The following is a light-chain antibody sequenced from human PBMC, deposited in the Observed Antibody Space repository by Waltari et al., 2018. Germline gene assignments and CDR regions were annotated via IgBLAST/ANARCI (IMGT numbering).Light chain of an antibody. Sequence: AIRMTQSPSSLSASTGDRVTLTCRASQGISSYLAGYQQKPGKAPKLLIYAASTLQSGVPSRFSGSGSGTDFTLTISCLQSEDFATYYCQQYYSYLRTFGQGTKVEIK. V-gene: IGKV1-8*01. CDR3: QQYYSYLRT. CDR2: AAS. CDR1: QGISSY. J-gene: IGKJ1*01.